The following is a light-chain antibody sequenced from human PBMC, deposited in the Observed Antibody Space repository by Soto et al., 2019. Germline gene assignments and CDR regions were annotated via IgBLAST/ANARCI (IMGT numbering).Light chain of an antibody. CDR1: QSVSSSY. CDR3: QQYGSSPWT. CDR2: GAS. V-gene: IGKV3-20*01. Sequence: EIVLTQSPGTLSLSPGARATLSCRATQSVSSSYFAWYQQKPGQAPRLLIYGASSWATGIPDRFSGSGSGTDFTLTISRLEPEDFAVYYCQQYGSSPWTFGQGTKVELK. J-gene: IGKJ1*01.